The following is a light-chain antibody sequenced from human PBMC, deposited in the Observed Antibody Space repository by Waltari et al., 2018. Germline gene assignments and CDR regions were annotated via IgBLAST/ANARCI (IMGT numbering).Light chain of an antibody. CDR2: WAS. J-gene: IGKJ4*01. CDR1: QSVLYNSNNKNY. Sequence: DIVLTQSQDSLAVSLGERATINCKSSQSVLYNSNNKNYLAWYQQKPRQPPKLLIYWASTRESWVPDRFSGSGSGTDFTLTISSLQAEDVAVYYCQQYYSTPPTFGGGTKVEIK. V-gene: IGKV4-1*01. CDR3: QQYYSTPPT.